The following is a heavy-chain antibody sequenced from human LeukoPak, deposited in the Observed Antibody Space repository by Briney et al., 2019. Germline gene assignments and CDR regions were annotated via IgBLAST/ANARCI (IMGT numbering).Heavy chain of an antibody. CDR3: ARGPTSYYDSRGETPDFDY. CDR1: GYTFTSYD. V-gene: IGHV1-8*01. J-gene: IGHJ4*02. CDR2: MNPNSGNT. D-gene: IGHD3-22*01. Sequence: ASVKVSCKASGYTFTSYDINWVRQATGQGLEWMGWMNPNSGNTGYAQKFQGRVTMTRNTSISTAYMELSSLRSEDTAVYYCARGPTSYYDSRGETPDFDYWGQGTLVTVSS.